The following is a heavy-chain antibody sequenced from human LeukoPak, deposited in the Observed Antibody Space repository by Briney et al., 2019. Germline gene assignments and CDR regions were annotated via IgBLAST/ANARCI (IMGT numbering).Heavy chain of an antibody. J-gene: IGHJ4*02. CDR2: IYHSGST. Sequence: SETLSLTCTVSGGSISSYSYYWGWIRQPPGKGLEWIGSIYHSGSTYYNPSLKSRVTVSVDTSKTQLSLKLSSVTAADTAVYYCASGAYYQIDYWGQGTLVTVSS. V-gene: IGHV4-39*07. D-gene: IGHD3-10*01. CDR3: ASGAYYQIDY. CDR1: GGSISSYSYY.